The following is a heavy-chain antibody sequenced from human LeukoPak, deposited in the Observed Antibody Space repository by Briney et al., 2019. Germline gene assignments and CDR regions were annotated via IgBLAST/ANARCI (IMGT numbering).Heavy chain of an antibody. Sequence: SETLSLTCTVSGGSISSYYWSWIRQPPGKGLEWIGSIYYSGSTYYNPSLKSRVTISVDTSKNQFSLKLSSVTAADTAVYYCARLAILLWFGELEYDYWGQGTLVTVSS. D-gene: IGHD3-10*01. CDR1: GGSISSYY. J-gene: IGHJ4*02. CDR2: IYYSGST. CDR3: ARLAILLWFGELEYDY. V-gene: IGHV4-59*05.